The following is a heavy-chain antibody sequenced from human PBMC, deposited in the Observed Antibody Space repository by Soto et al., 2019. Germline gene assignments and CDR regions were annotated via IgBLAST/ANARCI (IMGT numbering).Heavy chain of an antibody. V-gene: IGHV1-18*01. Sequence: QGQLVQSGAEVKKPGASVKVSCKASGYTFTDYDISWVRQAPGQGLEWMGWISVDNGNTKYVESLQGRVTMTPDTSTSTAYMEVRSLRSDDTAVYYCARTSVSNYNWFDPWGQGTLVAVSS. J-gene: IGHJ5*02. CDR3: ARTSVSNYNWFDP. CDR1: GYTFTDYD. CDR2: ISVDNGNT. D-gene: IGHD4-4*01.